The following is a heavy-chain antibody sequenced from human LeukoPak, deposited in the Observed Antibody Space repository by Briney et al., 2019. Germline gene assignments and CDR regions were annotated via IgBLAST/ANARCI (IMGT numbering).Heavy chain of an antibody. V-gene: IGHV5-51*01. J-gene: IGHJ5*02. CDR3: ARHRAASVTKGNWFDP. D-gene: IGHD4-17*01. CDR2: IYPGDSDT. Sequence: GESLKISCKGSGYSFTSYWIGWVRQMPGKGLEWMGIIYPGDSDTRYSPSFQGQVTISADKPISTAYLQWSSLKASDTAMYYCARHRAASVTKGNWFDPWGQGTLVTVSS. CDR1: GYSFTSYW.